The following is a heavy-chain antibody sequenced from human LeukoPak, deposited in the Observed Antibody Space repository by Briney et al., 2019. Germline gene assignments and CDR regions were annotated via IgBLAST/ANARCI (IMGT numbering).Heavy chain of an antibody. CDR2: IDPSDSYT. J-gene: IGHJ5*02. Sequence: GASLMISCEGSGSIFTSYWISWVRQLPGKGLEWMGRIDPSDSYTNYSPSFQGHVTISADKSISTAYLQWSSLKASDTAMYYCARHAGSRFDPWGQGTLVTVSS. CDR1: GSIFTSYW. D-gene: IGHD3-10*01. CDR3: ARHAGSRFDP. V-gene: IGHV5-10-1*01.